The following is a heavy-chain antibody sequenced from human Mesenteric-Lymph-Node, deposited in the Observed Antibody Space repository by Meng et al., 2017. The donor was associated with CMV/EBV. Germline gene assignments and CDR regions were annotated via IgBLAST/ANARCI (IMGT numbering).Heavy chain of an antibody. CDR1: GYTFTSYD. CDR2: MNPNSGNT. D-gene: IGHD5-12*01. CDR3: ARFPSCPRRRGGGRSNSGYDSRICSGWYYFDY. V-gene: IGHV1-8*01. J-gene: IGHJ4*02. Sequence: ASVKVSCKASGYTFTSYDINWVRQATGQGLEWMGWMNPNSGNTGYAQKFQGRVTMTRNTSISTAYMELSSLRSEDPAVYYCARFPSCPRRRGGGRSNSGYDSRICSGWYYFDYWGQGTLVTVSS.